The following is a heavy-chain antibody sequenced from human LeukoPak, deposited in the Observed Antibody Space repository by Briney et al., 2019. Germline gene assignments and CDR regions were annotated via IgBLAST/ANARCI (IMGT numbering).Heavy chain of an antibody. CDR3: ARDHSSGWYDY. CDR2: ISGSGGST. CDR1: GFTFSSYA. Sequence: GGSLRLSCAASGFTFSSYAMSWVRQAPGKGLEWVSAISGSGGSTYCADSVKGRFTISRDNSKNTLYLQMGSLRAEDMAVYYCARDHSSGWYDYWGQGSLVTVSS. D-gene: IGHD6-19*01. J-gene: IGHJ4*02. V-gene: IGHV3-23*01.